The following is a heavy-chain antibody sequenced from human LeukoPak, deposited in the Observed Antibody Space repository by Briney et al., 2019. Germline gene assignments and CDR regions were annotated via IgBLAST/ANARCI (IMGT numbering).Heavy chain of an antibody. CDR3: ARDVPYGATTLDY. D-gene: IGHD4/OR15-4a*01. CDR1: GFTSSSYV. Sequence: GGSLRLSCAASGFTSSSYVMSWVRQAPGKGLEWVSAITGGGGDIYYADSVKGRFTISRDNAKNSLYLQMNSLRAEDTAVYYCARDVPYGATTLDYWGQGTVVTVSS. V-gene: IGHV3-21*01. CDR2: ITGGGGDI. J-gene: IGHJ4*02.